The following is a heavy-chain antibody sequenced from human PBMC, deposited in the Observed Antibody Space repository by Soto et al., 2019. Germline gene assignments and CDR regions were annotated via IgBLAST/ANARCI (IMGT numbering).Heavy chain of an antibody. V-gene: IGHV1-2*02. Sequence: QVQLVQSGAEVRKPGASVKDSCNVTGYTFSGHYLHWVRQAPGQGLEWMGWNNPKSGGTNYAQKFQDRVTMTADTSVSAASMELTSLRYDDTAVFYCARGLYSSPAYFFDSWGQGTLVTVSS. CDR2: NNPKSGGT. J-gene: IGHJ4*02. CDR1: GYTFSGHY. D-gene: IGHD6-13*01. CDR3: ARGLYSSPAYFFDS.